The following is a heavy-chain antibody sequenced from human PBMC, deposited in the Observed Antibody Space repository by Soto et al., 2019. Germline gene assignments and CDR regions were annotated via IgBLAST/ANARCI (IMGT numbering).Heavy chain of an antibody. CDR1: GGSISSYY. V-gene: IGHV4-59*01. CDR3: ARVGGSFGTDNWFDP. D-gene: IGHD3-16*01. Sequence: PLEILSLTCTVSGGSISSYYWSWIRQPPGKGLEWIGYIYYSGSTNYNPSLKSRVTISVDTSKNQFSLKLSSVTAADTALYYCARVGGSFGTDNWFDPWGQGTLVTVSS. CDR2: IYYSGST. J-gene: IGHJ5*02.